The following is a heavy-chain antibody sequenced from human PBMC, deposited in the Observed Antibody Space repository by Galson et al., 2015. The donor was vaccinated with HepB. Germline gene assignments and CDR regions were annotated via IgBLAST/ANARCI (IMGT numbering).Heavy chain of an antibody. Sequence: SLRLSCAASGFTFSSYGMHWVRQAAGKGLEWVAVISYDGSNKYYADSVKARFTISRDNAKNTLYLQMNSLRAEDTAVYYCAKDSGSYSPADYWGQGTLVTVSS. CDR1: GFTFSSYG. CDR2: ISYDGSNK. CDR3: AKDSGSYSPADY. J-gene: IGHJ4*02. V-gene: IGHV3-30*18. D-gene: IGHD1-26*01.